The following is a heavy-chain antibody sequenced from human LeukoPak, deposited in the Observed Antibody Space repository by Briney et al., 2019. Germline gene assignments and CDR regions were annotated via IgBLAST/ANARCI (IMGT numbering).Heavy chain of an antibody. Sequence: SETLSLTCTVSGASINTDNYWGWIRQSPGKGLELIGSVHFSGATHYNPSLKSRVAIALDTSKDQFSLELNSVTAADTAIYYCAKHRMWLVGLDYWGQGTLVTVSS. CDR3: AKHRMWLVGLDY. CDR2: VHFSGAT. V-gene: IGHV4-39*01. D-gene: IGHD6-19*01. J-gene: IGHJ4*02. CDR1: GASINTDNY.